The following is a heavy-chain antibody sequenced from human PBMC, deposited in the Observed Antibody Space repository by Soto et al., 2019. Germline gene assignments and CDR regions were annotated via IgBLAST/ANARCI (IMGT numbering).Heavy chain of an antibody. Sequence: QVLLVESGGGVVQPGQSLRLSCAASGFIFSNFAMHWVRQAPGKGLEWMAFISYDGNNKYYADSVKGQFTISRDNSKNTVYRQMQSLRAEDTAVYYCARGDYFASSGYSFEFWGQGTLVTVSS. CDR3: ARGDYFASSGYSFEF. J-gene: IGHJ4*02. V-gene: IGHV3-30-3*01. CDR2: ISYDGNNK. CDR1: GFIFSNFA. D-gene: IGHD3-22*01.